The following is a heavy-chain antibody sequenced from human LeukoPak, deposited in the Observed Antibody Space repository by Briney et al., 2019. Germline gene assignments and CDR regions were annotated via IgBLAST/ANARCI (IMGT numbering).Heavy chain of an antibody. CDR3: AISIAVAGTFDY. V-gene: IGHV4-39*01. J-gene: IGHJ4*02. D-gene: IGHD6-19*01. CDR1: GGSISSSSYY. Sequence: PSETLSLTCTVSGGSISSSSYYWGWIRQPPGKGLEWIGSIYYSGSTYCNPSLKSRVTISVDTSKNQFSLKLSSVTAADTAVYYCAISIAVAGTFDYWGQGTLVTVSS. CDR2: IYYSGST.